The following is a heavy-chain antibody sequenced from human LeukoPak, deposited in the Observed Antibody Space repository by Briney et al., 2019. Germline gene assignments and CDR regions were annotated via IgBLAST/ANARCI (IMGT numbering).Heavy chain of an antibody. CDR1: GGSIGNTTFY. D-gene: IGHD3-9*01. CDR3: ARVEWYILTGYYVDY. CDR2: IYYSGST. V-gene: IGHV4-39*07. J-gene: IGHJ4*02. Sequence: PSETLSLTCTVSGGSIGNTTFYWAWIRQPPGKGLEWIGTIYYSGSTYYNPSLKSRVTISIDTSKNQFSLKLSSVTAADTAVYYRARVEWYILTGYYVDYWGQGTLVTVSS.